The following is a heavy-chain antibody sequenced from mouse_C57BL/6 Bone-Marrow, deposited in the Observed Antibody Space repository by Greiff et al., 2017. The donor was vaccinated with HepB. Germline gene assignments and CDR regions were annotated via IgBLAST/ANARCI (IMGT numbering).Heavy chain of an antibody. CDR2: IWSDGST. D-gene: IGHD1-1*01. J-gene: IGHJ3*01. CDR1: GFSLTSYG. V-gene: IGHV2-6-1*01. Sequence: VQRVESGPGLVAPSQSLSITCTVSGFSLTSYGVHWVRQPPGKGLEWLVVIWSDGSTTYNSALKSRLSISKDNSKSQVFLKMNSLQTDDTAMYYCARHDYYGSSYEFAYWGQGTLVTVSA. CDR3: ARHDYYGSSYEFAY.